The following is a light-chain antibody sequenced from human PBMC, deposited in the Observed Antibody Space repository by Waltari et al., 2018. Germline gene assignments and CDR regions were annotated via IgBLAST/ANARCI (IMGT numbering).Light chain of an antibody. Sequence: QSALTQPASVSGSPGQSIIISCTGTSSDVGDDKYVSWYQQHPGKAPKLMIYEVSNRPSGVSDRFSGSTSGNTASLTISGLQADDEAAYYCSSYTTTSTVLFGGGTELTVL. V-gene: IGLV2-14*03. J-gene: IGLJ2*01. CDR2: EVS. CDR1: SSDVGDDKY. CDR3: SSYTTTSTVL.